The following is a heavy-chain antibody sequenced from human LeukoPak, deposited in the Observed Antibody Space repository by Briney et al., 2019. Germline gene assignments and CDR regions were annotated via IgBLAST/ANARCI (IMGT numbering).Heavy chain of an antibody. J-gene: IGHJ6*02. CDR2: FDPEDGET. CDR3: ASSPLPGIQPLEAYYYYYYGMDV. D-gene: IGHD5-18*01. Sequence: ASVKVSCKVSGYTLTELSMHWVRQAPGKGLEWMGGFDPEDGETIYAQKFQGRVTMTRNTSISTAYMELSSLRSEDTAVYYCASSPLPGIQPLEAYYYYYYGMDVWGQGTTVTVSS. V-gene: IGHV1-24*01. CDR1: GYTLTELS.